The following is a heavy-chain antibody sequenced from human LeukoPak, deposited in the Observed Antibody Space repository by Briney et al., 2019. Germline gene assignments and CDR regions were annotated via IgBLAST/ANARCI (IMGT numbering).Heavy chain of an antibody. Sequence: ASVKVSCKASGYTFTSYGISWVRQAPGQGLERMGWISAYNGNTNYAQKLQGRVTMTTDTSTSTAYMELRSLRSDDTAVYYCARDRGYYGSGSHPSWFDPWGQGTLVTVSS. V-gene: IGHV1-18*04. D-gene: IGHD3-10*01. CDR2: ISAYNGNT. CDR3: ARDRGYYGSGSHPSWFDP. CDR1: GYTFTSYG. J-gene: IGHJ5*02.